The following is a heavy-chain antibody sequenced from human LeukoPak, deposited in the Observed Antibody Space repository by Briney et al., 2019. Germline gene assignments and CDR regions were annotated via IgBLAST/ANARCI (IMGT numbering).Heavy chain of an antibody. J-gene: IGHJ4*02. CDR1: GFTFSSYA. V-gene: IGHV3-48*02. D-gene: IGHD5-18*01. CDR2: ISSSSSTI. Sequence: PGGSLRLSCAASGFTFSSYAMSWVRQAPGKGLEWVSYISSSSSTIYYADSVKGRFTISRDNAKNSLYLQMNSLRDEDTAVYYCASLGVRRGYSYGYDYWGQGTLVTVSS. CDR3: ASLGVRRGYSYGYDY.